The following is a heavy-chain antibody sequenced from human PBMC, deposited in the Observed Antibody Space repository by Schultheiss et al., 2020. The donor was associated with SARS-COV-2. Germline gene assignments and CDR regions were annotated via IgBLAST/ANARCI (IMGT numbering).Heavy chain of an antibody. Sequence: GGSLRLSCAASGFTFSSYDMHWVRQATGKGLEWVSAISGSGGSTYYADSVKGRFTISRDNSKNTLYLQMNSLRAEDTAVYYCAREGPIAAAGGGNFDYWGQGTLVTVSS. CDR2: ISGSGGST. J-gene: IGHJ4*02. CDR1: GFTFSSYD. CDR3: AREGPIAAAGGGNFDY. D-gene: IGHD6-13*01. V-gene: IGHV3-23*01.